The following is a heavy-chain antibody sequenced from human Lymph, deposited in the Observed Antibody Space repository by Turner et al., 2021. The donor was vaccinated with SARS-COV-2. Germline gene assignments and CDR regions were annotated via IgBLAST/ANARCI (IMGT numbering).Heavy chain of an antibody. Sequence: EVQVLESAGGLRQAVGSLSLSWAPSGFTFSSYSMGWVRQAPGKGLEWVSTISTSGCSTYYADSVKGRFTISRDNSKNTLFLQINSLRAGDTAVYYCAKDPNWYLLSAVDYWGQGTLVTVSS. J-gene: IGHJ4*02. V-gene: IGHV3-23*01. D-gene: IGHD1-7*01. CDR3: AKDPNWYLLSAVDY. CDR1: GFTFSSYS. CDR2: ISTSGCST.